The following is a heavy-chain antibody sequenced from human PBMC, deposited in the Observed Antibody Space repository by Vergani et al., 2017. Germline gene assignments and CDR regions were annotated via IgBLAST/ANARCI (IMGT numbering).Heavy chain of an antibody. Sequence: EVQLVESGGGLVQPGGSLRLSCAASGFTFSSYWMSWVRQAPGKGLEWVANIKQDGSEKYYVDSVKGRFTISRDNAKNSLYLQMNSLRAEDTAVDYCARDLGYSSGWYVRGYYFDYWGQGTLVTVSS. J-gene: IGHJ4*02. CDR3: ARDLGYSSGWYVRGYYFDY. D-gene: IGHD6-19*01. CDR1: GFTFSSYW. V-gene: IGHV3-7*01. CDR2: IKQDGSEK.